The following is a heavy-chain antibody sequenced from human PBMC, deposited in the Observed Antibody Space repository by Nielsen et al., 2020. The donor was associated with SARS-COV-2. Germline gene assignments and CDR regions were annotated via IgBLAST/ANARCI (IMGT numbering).Heavy chain of an antibody. CDR1: GFIFRNNG. D-gene: IGHD6-25*01. CDR2: ISSDGTEQ. J-gene: IGHJ6*02. V-gene: IGHV3-30*02. CDR3: TKRASGGYQMDV. Sequence: GESLKISCAASGFIFRNNGMFWVRQAPGKGLEWLSIISSDGTEQYQADSVKGRFTISRNNSKNMLYLHINSLRAEDTAVYYCTKRASGGYQMDVWGQGRTVTVSS.